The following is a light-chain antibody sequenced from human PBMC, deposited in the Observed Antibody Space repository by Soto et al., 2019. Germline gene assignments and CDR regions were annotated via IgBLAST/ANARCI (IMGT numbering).Light chain of an antibody. V-gene: IGKV1-9*01. CDR2: GAS. CDR3: HQTADNPWT. Sequence: IQLTQSPSSLSASVGDRVTITCRASQGIINYLAWYQQKPGKAPKLLIYGASTLQSGVPSRFGGSGSWTDFTLTVSSLQPEDFATYYCHQTADNPWTVAQGTKVDSK. CDR1: QGIINY. J-gene: IGKJ1*01.